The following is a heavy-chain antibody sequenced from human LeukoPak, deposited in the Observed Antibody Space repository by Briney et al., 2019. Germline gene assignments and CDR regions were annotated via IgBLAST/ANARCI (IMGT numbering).Heavy chain of an antibody. CDR2: IYHSGST. D-gene: IGHD5-18*01. CDR3: ARGPPRYSSY. V-gene: IGHV4-4*02. CDR1: GGSISSSNW. J-gene: IGHJ4*02. Sequence: PSETLSLTCAVSGGSISSSNWWSWVRQPPGKGLEWIGEIYHSGSTYYNPSLKSRVTISVDMSKNQFSLKLSSVTAADTAVYYCARGPPRYSSYWGQGTLVIVSS.